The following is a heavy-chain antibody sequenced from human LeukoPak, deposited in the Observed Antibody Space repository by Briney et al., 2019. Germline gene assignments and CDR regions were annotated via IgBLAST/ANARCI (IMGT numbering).Heavy chain of an antibody. D-gene: IGHD6-6*01. CDR1: GGSFSGYY. CDR2: INHSGST. V-gene: IGHV4-34*01. CDR3: ARAGFALAPHRGTPFDY. J-gene: IGHJ4*02. Sequence: SETLSLTCAVYGGSFSGYYWSWIRQPPGKGLEWIGEINHSGSTNYSPSLKSRVTISVDTSKNQFSLKLTSVTAADTAVYYCARAGFALAPHRGTPFDYWGQGTLVTVSS.